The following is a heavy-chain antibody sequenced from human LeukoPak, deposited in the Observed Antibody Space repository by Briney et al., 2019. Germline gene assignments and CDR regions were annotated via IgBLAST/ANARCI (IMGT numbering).Heavy chain of an antibody. CDR2: IYYSGST. Sequence: SETLSLTCTVSGGSISSSSYYWGGIRQPPGKGLEGIGSIYYSGSTYYNPFLKSRVTISVDTSKNQFSLKLSSVTAADTAVYYCAREVAAAGPAGYFDYWGQGTLVTVSS. J-gene: IGHJ4*02. CDR1: GGSISSSSYY. CDR3: AREVAAAGPAGYFDY. D-gene: IGHD6-13*01. V-gene: IGHV4-39*07.